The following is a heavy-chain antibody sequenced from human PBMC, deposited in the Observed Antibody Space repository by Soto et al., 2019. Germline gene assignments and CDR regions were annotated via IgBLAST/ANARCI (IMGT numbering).Heavy chain of an antibody. V-gene: IGHV4-34*01. J-gene: IGHJ4*02. CDR2: INHSGST. D-gene: IGHD5-18*01. CDR1: GGSFSGYY. CDR3: ARGGVDTAMVYFDY. Sequence: SETLSLTCAVYGGSFSGYYWSWIRQPPGKGLEWIGEINHSGSTNYNPSLKSRVTISVDTSKNQFSLKLSSVTAADTAVYYCARGGVDTAMVYFDYWGQGTTVTVSS.